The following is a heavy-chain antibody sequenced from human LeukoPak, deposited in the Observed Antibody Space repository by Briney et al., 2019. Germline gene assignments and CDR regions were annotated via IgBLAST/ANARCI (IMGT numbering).Heavy chain of an antibody. CDR2: IYHRGST. J-gene: IGHJ5*02. CDR3: ATQLGYCSGGSCYWWFDP. CDR1: GGSISSGGYY. D-gene: IGHD2-15*01. Sequence: SETLSLTCTVSGGSISSGGYYWSWIRQHPGKGLEWIGYIYHRGSTYYNPSLKSRVTISVDRSKNQFSLTLSSVTAADTAVYYCATQLGYCSGGSCYWWFDPWGQGTLVTVSS. V-gene: IGHV4-30-2*01.